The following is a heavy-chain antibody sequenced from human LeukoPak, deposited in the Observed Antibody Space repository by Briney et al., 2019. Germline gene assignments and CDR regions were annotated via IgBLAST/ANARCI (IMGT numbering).Heavy chain of an antibody. CDR3: ATSLSGWGTYLYMDV. D-gene: IGHD6-19*01. CDR1: GFTFDDYA. Sequence: GGSLRLSCAASGFTFDDYAMIWVRQPPGKGLGWVSSIFLSGGEIHYADSVRGRFTISRDNSKSTLSLQMNSLRAEDTAVYYCATSLSGWGTYLYMDVWGKGTTVTISS. V-gene: IGHV3-23*01. CDR2: IFLSGGEI. J-gene: IGHJ6*03.